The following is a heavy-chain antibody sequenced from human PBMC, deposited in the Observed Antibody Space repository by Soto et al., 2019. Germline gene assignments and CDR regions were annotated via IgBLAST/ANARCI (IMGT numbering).Heavy chain of an antibody. CDR2: IGYDGNNI. J-gene: IGHJ4*02. V-gene: IGHV3-30-3*01. Sequence: GGSLRLSCAASGFTFSNYAMHWVRQAPGKGLEWVAVIGYDGNNIFYAHSVKGRFTVSRDNSKNTLYLQMNSLRAEDTAVYYCAKVDIERFTLDYWGQGTLVTVSS. D-gene: IGHD3-10*01. CDR3: AKVDIERFTLDY. CDR1: GFTFSNYA.